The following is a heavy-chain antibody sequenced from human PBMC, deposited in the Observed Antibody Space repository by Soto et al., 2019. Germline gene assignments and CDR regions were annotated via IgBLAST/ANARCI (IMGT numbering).Heavy chain of an antibody. Sequence: SGPPVANPTRPRALTCTFSGVSVDTSPRGGGWVRQPTGKALEWRGLIFWDDNKRYRPSLQRRLTITNDTSKNQVVPKMTDMDPVDTATYYGIHTDDSFGAAGTDYWGQGALVTVSS. J-gene: IGHJ4*02. V-gene: IGHV2-5*02. D-gene: IGHD6-13*01. CDR3: IHTDDSFGAAGTDY. CDR1: GVSVDTSPRG. CDR2: IFWDDNK.